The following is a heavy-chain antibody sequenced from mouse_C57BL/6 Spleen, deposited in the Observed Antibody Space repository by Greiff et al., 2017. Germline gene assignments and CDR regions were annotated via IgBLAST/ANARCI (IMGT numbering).Heavy chain of an antibody. Sequence: QVQLQQSGAELVRPGPSVKMSCKASGYTFTNYWIGWAKQRPGHGLEWIGDIYPGGGYTNYNEKFKGKATLTADKSSSTAYMQFSSLTSEDSAIYYCARLYDGYLDYWGQGTSVTVSS. J-gene: IGHJ4*01. D-gene: IGHD2-3*01. CDR3: ARLYDGYLDY. V-gene: IGHV1-63*01. CDR1: GYTFTNYW. CDR2: IYPGGGYT.